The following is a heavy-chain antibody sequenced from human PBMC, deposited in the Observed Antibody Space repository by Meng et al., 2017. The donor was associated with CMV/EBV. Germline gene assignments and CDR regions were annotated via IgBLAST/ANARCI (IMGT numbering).Heavy chain of an antibody. CDR3: AKDYSPYCSSTSCYGYFDY. D-gene: IGHD2-2*01. CDR2: IRYDGSNK. J-gene: IGHJ4*02. CDR1: GFTFSSYG. Sequence: GESLKISCAASGFTFSSYGRHWVRQAPGKGLEWVAFIRYDGSNKYYADSVKGRFTISRDNSKNTLYLQMNSLRAEDTAVYYCAKDYSPYCSSTSCYGYFDYWGQGTLVTVSS. V-gene: IGHV3-30*02.